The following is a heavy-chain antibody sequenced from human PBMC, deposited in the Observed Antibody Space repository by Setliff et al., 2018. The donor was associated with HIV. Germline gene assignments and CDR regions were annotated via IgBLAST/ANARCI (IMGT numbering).Heavy chain of an antibody. CDR2: IYYRGST. J-gene: IGHJ4*02. V-gene: IGHV4-59*01. CDR3: ARDRGYSYAFFDY. D-gene: IGHD5-18*01. Sequence: SETLSLTCPVSGGSISSYYWSWIRQPPGKGLEWIGYIYYRGSTNDNPSLKSRVTISVDTSKNQFSLKLSSVTAADTAVYYCARDRGYSYAFFDYWGQGTLVTVSS. CDR1: GGSISSYY.